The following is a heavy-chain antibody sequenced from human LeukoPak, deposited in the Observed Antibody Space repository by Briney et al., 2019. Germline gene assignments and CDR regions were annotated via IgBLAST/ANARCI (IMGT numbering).Heavy chain of an antibody. CDR3: ARVQHNAFDI. J-gene: IGHJ3*02. CDR2: IYYSGST. Sequence: SQTLSLTCSVSGGSVSSGRYYWSWIRQPPGKELEWIGYIYYSGSTNYNPSPKSRVTISVDTSKNQFSLKFSSATAADTALYYCARVQHNAFDIWGQGTMVTVSS. CDR1: GGSVSSGRYY. V-gene: IGHV4-61*01. D-gene: IGHD6-13*01.